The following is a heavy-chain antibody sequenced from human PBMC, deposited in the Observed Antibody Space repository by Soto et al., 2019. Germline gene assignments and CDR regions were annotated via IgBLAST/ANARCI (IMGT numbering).Heavy chain of an antibody. Sequence: QVQLVQSGAEVKKPGSSVKVSCKASGGTFSSYAISWVRQAPGQGLEWMGGIIPIFGTANYAQKFQGRVTITPDESTSTAYMELSSLRSEVTAVYYCARDSTNTGYFYYYYGMDVWGQGTTVTVSS. D-gene: IGHD3-10*01. CDR3: ARDSTNTGYFYYYYGMDV. CDR1: GGTFSSYA. V-gene: IGHV1-69*01. CDR2: IIPIFGTA. J-gene: IGHJ6*02.